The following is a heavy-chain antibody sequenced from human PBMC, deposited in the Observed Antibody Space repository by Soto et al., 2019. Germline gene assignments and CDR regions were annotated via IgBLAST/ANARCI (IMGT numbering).Heavy chain of an antibody. D-gene: IGHD3-10*01. CDR2: ISSNGRST. CDR3: ARVSGPPLYYGSGSYYKY. CDR1: GFTFSTYA. V-gene: IGHV3-64*01. Sequence: GGSLRLCCATSGFTFSTYAMHGVRQAPGKGLEYVSAISSNGRSTYYANSVKGRFTISRDNSKNTLYLQMDSLRAEDTAVYYCARVSGPPLYYGSGSYYKYWGQGTLVTVSS. J-gene: IGHJ4*02.